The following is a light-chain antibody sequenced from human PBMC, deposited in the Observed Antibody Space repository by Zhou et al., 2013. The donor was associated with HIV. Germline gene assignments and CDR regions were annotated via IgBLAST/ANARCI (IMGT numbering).Light chain of an antibody. Sequence: DFQMTQSPSTLSASVGDRVTFTCRASQSISSWLAWYQQKPGKAPKLLIYKASSLESGVPSRFSGSGSGTEFTLTISNLQPDDFATYYCQQSYTFGQGTKLEIK. J-gene: IGKJ2*01. CDR3: QQSYT. CDR2: KAS. V-gene: IGKV1-5*03. CDR1: QSISSW.